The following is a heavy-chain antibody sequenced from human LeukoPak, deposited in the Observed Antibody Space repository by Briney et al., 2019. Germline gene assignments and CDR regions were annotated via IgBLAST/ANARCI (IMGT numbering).Heavy chain of an antibody. D-gene: IGHD3-22*01. J-gene: IGHJ5*02. Sequence: TGGSLRLSCAASGFTFSDYYMSWIRQAPGKGLEWVSYISSSGSTIYYADSVKGRFTISRDNAKNSLYLQMNSLRAEDTAVYYCARDGPRYYDSSGPTGFDPWGQGTLVTVSS. CDR2: ISSSGSTI. CDR3: ARDGPRYYDSSGPTGFDP. V-gene: IGHV3-11*01. CDR1: GFTFSDYY.